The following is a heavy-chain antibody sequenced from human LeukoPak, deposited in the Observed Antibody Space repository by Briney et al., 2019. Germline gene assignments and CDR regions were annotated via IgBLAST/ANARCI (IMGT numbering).Heavy chain of an antibody. CDR2: INHSGST. CDR1: GGSFSGYY. CDR3: ARVAAAGMI. J-gene: IGHJ4*02. V-gene: IGHV4-34*01. Sequence: PSETLSRTCAVYGGSFSGYYWNWIRQPPGKGLEWIGEINHSGSTNYNPSLKSRVTISVDTPKNQFSLKLSSVTAADTAVYYCARVAAAGMIWGQGTLVTVSS. D-gene: IGHD6-13*01.